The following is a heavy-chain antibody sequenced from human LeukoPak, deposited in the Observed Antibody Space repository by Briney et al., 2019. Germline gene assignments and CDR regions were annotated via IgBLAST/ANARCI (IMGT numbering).Heavy chain of an antibody. V-gene: IGHV3-30*03. Sequence: SGGSLRLSCVGSGFTFTRYGLHWVRQAPGKGLEWVAAISYDGRIIYYADSVKGRFTISRDNSRNTLSLQMGSVRADDTAVYYCARDPNDSSGYYYLFDYWGQGTLVTVSS. D-gene: IGHD3-22*01. CDR3: ARDPNDSSGYYYLFDY. CDR1: GFTFTRYG. CDR2: ISYDGRII. J-gene: IGHJ4*02.